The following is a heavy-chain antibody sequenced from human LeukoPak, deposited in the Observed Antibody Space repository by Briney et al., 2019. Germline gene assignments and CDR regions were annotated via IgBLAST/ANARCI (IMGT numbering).Heavy chain of an antibody. Sequence: SETLSLTCTVSAGSISSSSHHWGWIRQSPGKGLEWIGSIYYGRTTYYNPSLNSRVTISVVTSKNQFSLQLNSVTAADTAVYYCARDGYCSSTSCLRLDPWGQGTLVTVSS. D-gene: IGHD2-2*03. J-gene: IGHJ5*02. CDR2: IYYGRTT. CDR3: ARDGYCSSTSCLRLDP. V-gene: IGHV4-39*02. CDR1: AGSISSSSHH.